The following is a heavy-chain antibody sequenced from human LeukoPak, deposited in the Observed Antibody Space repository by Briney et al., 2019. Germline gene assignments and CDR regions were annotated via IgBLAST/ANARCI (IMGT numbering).Heavy chain of an antibody. J-gene: IGHJ3*02. D-gene: IGHD3-9*01. V-gene: IGHV1-46*01. Sequence: SVYVSCQASVYTFTSYFMHWVRQAAGQGVGGLGIIKPNGGSTRYVHTFQGRVNQPRDTPLRTTYMDVSRLPSDDTAVYYCARDRDYDILTGYTRYAFDIWGQGTMVTVSS. CDR3: ARDRDYDILTGYTRYAFDI. CDR2: IKPNGGST. CDR1: VYTFTSYF.